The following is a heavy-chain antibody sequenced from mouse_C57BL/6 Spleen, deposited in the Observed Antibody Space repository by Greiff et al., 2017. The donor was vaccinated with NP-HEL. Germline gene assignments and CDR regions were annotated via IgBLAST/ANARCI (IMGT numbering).Heavy chain of an antibody. J-gene: IGHJ2*01. Sequence: VKLQQSGPELVKPGASVKLSCKASGYTFTSYDINWVQQRPGQGLEWIGWIYPRDGSTKYNEKFKGKATLTVDTSSSTAYMELHSLTSEDSAVYICARGRCYGSEVYYFDCWGKGTTLTVSS. CDR2: IYPRDGST. CDR3: ARGRCYGSEVYYFDC. CDR1: GYTFTSYD. V-gene: IGHV1-85*01. D-gene: IGHD1-1*01.